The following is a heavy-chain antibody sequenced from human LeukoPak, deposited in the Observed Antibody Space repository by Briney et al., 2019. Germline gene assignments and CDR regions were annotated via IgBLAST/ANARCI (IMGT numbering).Heavy chain of an antibody. CDR2: INPNSGTT. V-gene: IGHV1-2*02. CDR1: GYTFTGYY. Sequence: GASVKVSCKGSGYTFTGYYMHWVRQAPGQGLEWMGWINPNSGTTNYAQKFQGRVTMTRDTSTSTVYMELSSLRSEDTAVYYCARETSDSWGQGTLVTVSS. CDR3: ARETSDS. D-gene: IGHD1-1*01. J-gene: IGHJ5*01.